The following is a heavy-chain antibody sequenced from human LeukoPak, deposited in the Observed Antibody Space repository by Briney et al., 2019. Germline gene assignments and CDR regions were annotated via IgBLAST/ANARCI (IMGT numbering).Heavy chain of an antibody. D-gene: IGHD2-15*01. CDR1: GFTFSSYY. V-gene: IGHV3-21*01. J-gene: IGHJ4*02. CDR2: ISSSSSYI. CDR3: ARAYCSGGSCYPFDY. Sequence: GGSLRLSCAASGFTFSSYYMNWVRQAPGKGLEWVSSISSSSSYIHYADSVKGRFTISRDTAKNSLYLQMNSLRAEDTAVYYCARAYCSGGSCYPFDYWGQGTLVTVSS.